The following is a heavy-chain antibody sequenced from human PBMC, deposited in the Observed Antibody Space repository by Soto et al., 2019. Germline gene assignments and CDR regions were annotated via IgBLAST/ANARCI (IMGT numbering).Heavy chain of an antibody. CDR2: IHYSGNT. Sequence: SETLSLTCTVSGGSFISYFWSLVRQSPGKGLQWIGYIHYSGNTNYNPSLKSRLSMSVDTSKNQFSLRLTSVTAADTAVYYCARMNQLAPKRNAFDIWGLGTMVTVSS. D-gene: IGHD2-2*01. V-gene: IGHV4-59*01. CDR1: GGSFISYF. J-gene: IGHJ3*02. CDR3: ARMNQLAPKRNAFDI.